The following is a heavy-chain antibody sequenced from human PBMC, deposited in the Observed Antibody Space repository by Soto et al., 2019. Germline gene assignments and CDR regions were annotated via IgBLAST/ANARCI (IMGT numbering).Heavy chain of an antibody. Sequence: EVQLVESGGGLVQPGGSLRLSCAASKFSFSGYWMHWVRQAPGKGLMWFSRVNPDGSTTTYADSEKGRVTISRDNAKNTVFLKRNSLRADGEAVYYCARVGSGSYGGFDPWSQGTLFTVS. V-gene: IGHV3-74*01. D-gene: IGHD1-26*01. J-gene: IGHJ5*02. CDR3: ARVGSGSYGGFDP. CDR2: VNPDGSTT. CDR1: KFSFSGYW.